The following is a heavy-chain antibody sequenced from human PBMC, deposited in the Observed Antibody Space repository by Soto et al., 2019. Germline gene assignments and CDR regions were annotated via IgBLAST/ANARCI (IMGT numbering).Heavy chain of an antibody. CDR1: GGSFSGYY. CDR3: AREGGSSSERYYYYYMDV. CDR2: INHSGST. V-gene: IGHV4-34*01. J-gene: IGHJ6*03. Sequence: PSETLSLTCAVYGGSFSGYYWSWIRQPPGKGLEWIGEINHSGSTNYNPSLKSRVTISVDTSKNQFSLKLSSVTAADTAVYYCAREGGSSSERYYYYYMDVWGKGTTVTVSS. D-gene: IGHD6-6*01.